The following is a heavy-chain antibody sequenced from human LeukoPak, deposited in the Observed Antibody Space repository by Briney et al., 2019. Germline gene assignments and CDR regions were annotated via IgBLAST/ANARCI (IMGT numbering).Heavy chain of an antibody. CDR3: ARGITMVRGVNYYYYYMDV. V-gene: IGHV1-18*01. CDR1: GYTFTSYG. J-gene: IGHJ6*03. D-gene: IGHD3-10*01. CDR2: ISAYNGNT. Sequence: GASVKVSCKASGYTFTSYGISWVRQAPGQGLEWMGWISAYNGNTNYAQKLQGRVTMTTDTSTSTAYMELRSLRSDDTAVYYCARGITMVRGVNYYYYYMDVWGKGTTVTISS.